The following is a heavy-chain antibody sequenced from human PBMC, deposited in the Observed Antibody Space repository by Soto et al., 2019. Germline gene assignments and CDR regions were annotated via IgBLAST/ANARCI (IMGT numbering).Heavy chain of an antibody. D-gene: IGHD6-13*01. V-gene: IGHV3-23*01. Sequence: GGSLRLSCAASGFTFSSYAMSWVRQAPGKGLEWVSAISGSGGSTYYADSVKGRFTISRDNSKNTLYLQMNSLRAEDTAVYYCAKDQREEQPADPDEDYWGQGTLVTVSS. CDR3: AKDQREEQPADPDEDY. J-gene: IGHJ4*02. CDR2: ISGSGGST. CDR1: GFTFSSYA.